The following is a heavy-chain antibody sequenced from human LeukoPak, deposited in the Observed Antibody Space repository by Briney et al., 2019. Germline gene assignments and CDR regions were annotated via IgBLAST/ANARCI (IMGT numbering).Heavy chain of an antibody. V-gene: IGHV3-23*01. J-gene: IGHJ6*03. D-gene: IGHD2-2*01. CDR1: GFTFSSYA. Sequence: PGGSLRLSCAASGFTFSSYAMSWVRLAPGKGLEWVSAISGSGGSAYYADSVKGRFTISRDNSKNTLYLQMNSLRAEDTAVYYCAKARHCSSTSCYFMDVWGKGTTVTVSS. CDR3: AKARHCSSTSCYFMDV. CDR2: ISGSGGSA.